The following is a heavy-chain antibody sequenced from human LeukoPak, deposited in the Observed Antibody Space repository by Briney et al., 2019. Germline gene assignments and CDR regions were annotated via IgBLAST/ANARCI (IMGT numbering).Heavy chain of an antibody. CDR1: GFTFSSYA. V-gene: IGHV3-30*03. CDR3: ARRSRRTVAFDC. CDR2: ISYDGSNK. Sequence: GGSLRLSCAASGFTFSSYAMHWVRQAPGKGLEWVAIISYDGSNKYFADSVKGRFTISRDNSKNTLYLQMNSLRAEDTAVYCARRSRRTVAFDCWGQGTLVTVSS. J-gene: IGHJ4*02. D-gene: IGHD4-23*01.